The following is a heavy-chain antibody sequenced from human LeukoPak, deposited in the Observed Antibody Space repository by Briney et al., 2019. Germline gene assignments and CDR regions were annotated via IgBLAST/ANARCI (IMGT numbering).Heavy chain of an antibody. Sequence: ASVTVSCKASGYTFTSYAMNWVRQAPGQGLEWMGWINTNTGNPTYAQGFTGRFVFSLDTSVSTAYLQISSLKAEDTAVYYCARDLRIVGATVDAFDIWGQGTMVTVSS. D-gene: IGHD1-26*01. V-gene: IGHV7-4-1*02. CDR2: INTNTGNP. CDR3: ARDLRIVGATVDAFDI. J-gene: IGHJ3*02. CDR1: GYTFTSYA.